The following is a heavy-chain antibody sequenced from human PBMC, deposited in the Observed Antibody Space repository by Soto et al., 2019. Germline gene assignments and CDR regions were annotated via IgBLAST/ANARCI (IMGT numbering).Heavy chain of an antibody. D-gene: IGHD3-10*01. CDR1: GLTFSDSY. CDR2: ISSSGSTI. V-gene: IGHV3-11*01. Sequence: PGGSLRLSCAASGLTFSDSYMSWICQAPGKGLEWVSYISSSGSTIYYADSVKGRFTISRDNAKNSLYLQMNSLRAEDTAVYYCARAGGSGSYLDYWGQGTLVTVSS. CDR3: ARAGGSGSYLDY. J-gene: IGHJ4*02.